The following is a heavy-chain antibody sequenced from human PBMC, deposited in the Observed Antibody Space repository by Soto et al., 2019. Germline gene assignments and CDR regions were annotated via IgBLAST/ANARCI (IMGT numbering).Heavy chain of an antibody. CDR1: GGSISSSSYY. CDR2: IYYSGST. D-gene: IGHD6-19*01. Sequence: SETLSLTCTVSGGSISSSSYYWGWTRQPPGKGLEWIGSIYYSGSTYYNPSLKSRVTISVDTSKNQFSLKLSSVTAADTAVYYCARGLKYSSGWHSDYYYYGMDVWGQGTTVTVSS. CDR3: ARGLKYSSGWHSDYYYYGMDV. J-gene: IGHJ6*02. V-gene: IGHV4-39*01.